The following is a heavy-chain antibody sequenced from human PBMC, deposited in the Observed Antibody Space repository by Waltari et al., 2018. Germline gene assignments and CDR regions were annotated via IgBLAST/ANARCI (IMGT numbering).Heavy chain of an antibody. CDR2: IRAEWMGWTRAYTSNT. V-gene: IGHV1-18*01. Sequence: QIQLVQSGAEVKKDGASVKVSCKASGYTFTNYGISWVRQAPGQGLEWMGWIRAEWMGWTRAYTSNTEYAQRFQGRVTMTIDTSTSTAYMELRSLRSDDTAVYYCARDSRHSSAGTFDIWGQGTVVTVS. CDR3: ARDSRHSSAGTFDI. CDR1: GYTFTNYG. J-gene: IGHJ3*02. D-gene: IGHD6-25*01.